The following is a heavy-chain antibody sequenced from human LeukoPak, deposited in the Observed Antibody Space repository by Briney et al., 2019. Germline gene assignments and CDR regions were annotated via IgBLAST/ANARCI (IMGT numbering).Heavy chain of an antibody. CDR2: ISYDGSNK. J-gene: IGHJ4*02. CDR1: GLTFSSYG. Sequence: GRSLRLSCAASGLTFSSYGMHWVRQSPGKGLEWVAVISYDGSNKYYADFVKGRFTISRDNSKNTLYLQMNSLRAEDTAVYYCAKEYYYGSGLFDYWGQGTLVTVSS. V-gene: IGHV3-30*18. D-gene: IGHD3-10*01. CDR3: AKEYYYGSGLFDY.